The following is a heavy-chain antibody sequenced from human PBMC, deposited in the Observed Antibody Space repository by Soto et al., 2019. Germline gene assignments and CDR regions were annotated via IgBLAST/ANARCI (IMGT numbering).Heavy chain of an antibody. CDR2: IIPILATA. J-gene: IGHJ5*02. D-gene: IGHD2-15*01. CDR3: GRGIATARLDP. CDR1: GGNFSSDA. Sequence: SAKVSCKASGGNFSSDAISWVRPAPGQGLEWMGGIIPILATANYAQKFQDRVIITRDTSASTAYMDLTSLRSEDTAVYYCGRGIATARLDPWGQGTLVTVSS. V-gene: IGHV1-69*10.